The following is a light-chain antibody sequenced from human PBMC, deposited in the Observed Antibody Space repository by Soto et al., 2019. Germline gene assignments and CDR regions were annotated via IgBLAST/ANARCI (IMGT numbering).Light chain of an antibody. V-gene: IGKV1-27*01. CDR2: AAS. J-gene: IGKJ1*01. Sequence: DIQMTQSPTSLSASVGDRVTITCRASQGISNSLAWFQQKPGKVPELLIYAASTLHSGVPSRFSGSGSGTDFTLTISSLHVEDVSTYYCQKYSSAPWTFGQGTKVDIK. CDR1: QGISNS. CDR3: QKYSSAPWT.